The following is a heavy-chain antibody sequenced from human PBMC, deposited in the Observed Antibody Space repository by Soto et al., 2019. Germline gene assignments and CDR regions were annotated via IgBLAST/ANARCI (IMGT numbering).Heavy chain of an antibody. V-gene: IGHV4-59*01. CDR1: GGSIGSYD. D-gene: IGHD3-22*01. CDR3: ARMNYYDTSGYPFDY. Sequence: SETLCLTCTVSGGSIGSYDWSWIRQPPGKGLEWIGYIYFRGTTNYNPSLKSRVTMSADTSKNQFSLKLNSVTAADTAVYYCARMNYYDTSGYPFDYWGQGMLVTV. J-gene: IGHJ4*02. CDR2: IYFRGTT.